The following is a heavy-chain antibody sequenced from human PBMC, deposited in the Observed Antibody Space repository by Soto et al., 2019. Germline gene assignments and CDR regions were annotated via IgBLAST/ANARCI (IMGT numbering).Heavy chain of an antibody. J-gene: IGHJ4*02. Sequence: EVQLLESGGALVQPGGSLRLSCAASGFTFSSYAMSWVRQAPGKGLEWASAISSSGGGTYYADSVKGRFTISRDNSKNTLYLQMNSLRAEDTAIYYCAKDRNKWLRFDLGYWGQGTLVTVSS. V-gene: IGHV3-23*01. CDR3: AKDRNKWLRFDLGY. D-gene: IGHD5-12*01. CDR1: GFTFSSYA. CDR2: ISSSGGGT.